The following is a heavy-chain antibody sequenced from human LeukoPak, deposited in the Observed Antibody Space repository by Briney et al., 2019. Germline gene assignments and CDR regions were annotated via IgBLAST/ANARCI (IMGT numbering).Heavy chain of an antibody. CDR1: GDSTTNYY. Sequence: SETLSLTCSVSGDSTTNYYCSWIRQSPGKGLEWLAYVYKNGHLDYNPSLRSQVTVSVDRSKTQFSLRLRSVTAADTAIYYCASGKYYYDESASLNRASRTALDVWAQGTMVIVSS. J-gene: IGHJ3*01. D-gene: IGHD3-22*01. CDR2: VYKNGHL. V-gene: IGHV4-59*01. CDR3: ASGKYYYDESASLNRASRTALDV.